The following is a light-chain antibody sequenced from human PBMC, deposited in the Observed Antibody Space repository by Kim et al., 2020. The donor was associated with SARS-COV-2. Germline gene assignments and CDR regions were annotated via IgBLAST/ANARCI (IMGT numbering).Light chain of an antibody. CDR2: RNN. CDR3: AAWDDSLSGVV. J-gene: IGLJ2*01. Sequence: GQRVTISCSGSSSSIGSNYVYWYQQLLGTAPKLLIYRNNQRPSGVPDRFSGSQSGTSASLAISGLRSEDEADYYCAAWDDSLSGVVFGGGTQLTVL. CDR1: SSSIGSNY. V-gene: IGLV1-47*01.